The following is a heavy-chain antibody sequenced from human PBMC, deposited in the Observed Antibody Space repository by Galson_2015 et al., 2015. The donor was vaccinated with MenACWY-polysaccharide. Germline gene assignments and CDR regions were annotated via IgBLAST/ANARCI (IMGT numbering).Heavy chain of an antibody. Sequence: SLRLSCAASGFTFSRYGMHWVRQAPGKGLEWVSFIRYDGSDKYYTDSVKGRFTISRDNPKNTLYLQMNSLRIEDTAVYYCAKDAVPQLQSTSSAFDYWGQGALVTVSS. CDR2: IRYDGSDK. CDR3: AKDAVPQLQSTSSAFDY. V-gene: IGHV3-30*02. D-gene: IGHD6-6*01. CDR1: GFTFSRYG. J-gene: IGHJ4*02.